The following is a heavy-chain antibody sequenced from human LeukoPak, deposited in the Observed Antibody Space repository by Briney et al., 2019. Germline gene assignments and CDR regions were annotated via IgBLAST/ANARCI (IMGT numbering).Heavy chain of an antibody. CDR1: GVTFSGYS. Sequence: GGSLRLSCAASGVTFSGYSMNWVRQAPGKGLEWVSAITATSLHIHYADSVKGRFTISRDNAKNSLYLQMNSLRAEDTAVYYCAKGFEQWLVRGYFQHWGQGTLVTVSS. V-gene: IGHV3-21*04. D-gene: IGHD6-19*01. CDR3: AKGFEQWLVRGYFQH. J-gene: IGHJ1*01. CDR2: ITATSLHI.